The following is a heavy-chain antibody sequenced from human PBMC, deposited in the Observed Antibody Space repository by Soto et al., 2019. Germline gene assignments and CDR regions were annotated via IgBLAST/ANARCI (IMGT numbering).Heavy chain of an antibody. CDR2: ISAYSGDT. CDR3: ARDVVAITTGGPDY. V-gene: IGHV1-18*01. D-gene: IGHD3-22*01. Sequence: QAQLVESEAEVKKPGASVKVSCKAPGYTFSNYGISWVRQAPGQGLEWLGWISAYSGDTNFVQRFQGRVTMTTDTSTSTAYMELRSLTSDATGLYYCARDVVAITTGGPDYWGQGTLVTVSS. CDR1: GYTFSNYG. J-gene: IGHJ4*02.